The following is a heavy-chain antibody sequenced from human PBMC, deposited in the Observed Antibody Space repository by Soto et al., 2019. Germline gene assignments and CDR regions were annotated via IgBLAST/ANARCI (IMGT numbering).Heavy chain of an antibody. CDR3: ARATSSGWYHDAFDI. CDR1: GYTFTGYG. Sequence: ASVKVSCKASGYTFTGYGISWVRQAPGQGLEWMGWISAYNGNTNYAQKLQGRVTMTTDTSTSTAYMELRSLRSDDTAVYYCARATSSGWYHDAFDIWGQGTMVTVS. V-gene: IGHV1-18*01. D-gene: IGHD6-19*01. CDR2: ISAYNGNT. J-gene: IGHJ3*02.